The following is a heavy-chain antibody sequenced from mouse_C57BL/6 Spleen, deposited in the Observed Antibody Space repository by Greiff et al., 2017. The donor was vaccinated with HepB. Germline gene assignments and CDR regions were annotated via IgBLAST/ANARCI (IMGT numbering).Heavy chain of an antibody. V-gene: IGHV3-1*01. CDR3: ARGGTTVLDFDY. D-gene: IGHD1-1*01. CDR1: GYSITSGYD. J-gene: IGHJ2*01. CDR2: ISYSGST. Sequence: EVQVVESGPGMVKPSQSLSLTCTVTGYSITSGYDWHWIRHFPGNKLEWMGYISYSGSTNYNPSLKSRISITHDTSKNHFFLKLNSVTTEDTATYYCARGGTTVLDFDYWGQGTTLTVSS.